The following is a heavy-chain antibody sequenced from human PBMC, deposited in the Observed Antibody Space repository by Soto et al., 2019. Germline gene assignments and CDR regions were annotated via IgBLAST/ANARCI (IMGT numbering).Heavy chain of an antibody. Sequence: SVKVSCKASGYAFGDYDISWVRQAPGQGLEWMGWMNPNSANTGYAQKFQGRVSMARDMSISTAYMELSRLRPEDTAIYYCARMATYGTLNWFDPWGQGALVTVSS. J-gene: IGHJ5*02. CDR2: MNPNSANT. CDR3: ARMATYGTLNWFDP. D-gene: IGHD1-1*01. CDR1: GYAFGDYD. V-gene: IGHV1-8*01.